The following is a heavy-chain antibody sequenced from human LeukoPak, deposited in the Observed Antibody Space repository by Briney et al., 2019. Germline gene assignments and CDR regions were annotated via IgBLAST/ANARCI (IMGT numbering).Heavy chain of an antibody. V-gene: IGHV4-39*07. CDR1: GGSISSGSYY. J-gene: IGHJ4*02. D-gene: IGHD6-6*01. CDR3: ARLSPGIAARPGGY. Sequence: PSQTLSLTCTVSGGSISSGSYYWSWIRQPPGKGLEWIGEINHSGSTNYNPSLKSRVTISVDTSKNQFSLKLSSVTAADTAVYYCARLSPGIAARPGGYWGQGTLVTVSS. CDR2: INHSGST.